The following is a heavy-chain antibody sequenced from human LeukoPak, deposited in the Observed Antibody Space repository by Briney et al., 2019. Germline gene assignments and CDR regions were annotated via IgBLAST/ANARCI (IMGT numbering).Heavy chain of an antibody. CDR3: ARAGNYYYFDY. V-gene: IGHV4-59*08. J-gene: IGHJ4*02. D-gene: IGHD1-26*01. CDR2: FYYSGST. CDR1: GGSISSYY. Sequence: SETLSLTCTVSGGSISSYYWSWIRQPPGKGLEWIGYFYYSGSTNYNPSLKSRVTISVDTSKNQFSLKLNSMTAADTAVYYCARAGNYYYFDYWGQGTLVTVSS.